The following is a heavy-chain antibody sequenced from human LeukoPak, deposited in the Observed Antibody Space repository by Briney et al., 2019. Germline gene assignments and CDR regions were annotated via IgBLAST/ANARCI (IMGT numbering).Heavy chain of an antibody. Sequence: PETLSLTCTVSGGSISSYYWSWVRQPPGKGLEWIGYIYYSGSTNYNPALKSRVTISVDTYKNQFSLKLSSGTAADTAVYFCARLFRSGYGLWRNAFDIWGKGTMVTVSS. CDR1: GGSISSYY. CDR2: IYYSGST. J-gene: IGHJ3*02. V-gene: IGHV4-59*08. CDR3: ARLFRSGYGLWRNAFDI. D-gene: IGHD3-10*01.